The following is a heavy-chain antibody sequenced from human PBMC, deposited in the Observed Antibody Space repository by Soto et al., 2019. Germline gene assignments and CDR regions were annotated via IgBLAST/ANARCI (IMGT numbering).Heavy chain of an antibody. Sequence: QVQLVESGGGVVQPGRSLRLSCAASGFTFSSYGMHWVRQAPGKGLEWVAVISYDGSNKYYADSVKGRFTISRDNCKNTLYLQMNSLRAEDTAVYYCAKDLYDFWSGYPPYNWFDPWGQGTLVTVSS. J-gene: IGHJ5*02. CDR3: AKDLYDFWSGYPPYNWFDP. V-gene: IGHV3-30*18. CDR2: ISYDGSNK. CDR1: GFTFSSYG. D-gene: IGHD3-3*01.